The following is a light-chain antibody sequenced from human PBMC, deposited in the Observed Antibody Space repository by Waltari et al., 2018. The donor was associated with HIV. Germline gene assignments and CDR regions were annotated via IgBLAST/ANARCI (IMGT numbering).Light chain of an antibody. Sequence: EIVLTQSPGTLSLSPGERATLSCRASQRVSSIYLAWYQQKPGQAPRRLIYGASNRATGIPDRFSGSGSGTDFTLIISRLEPEDFAVYYCQHYRSSPPTYTFGQGTKLEMK. J-gene: IGKJ2*01. CDR3: QHYRSSPPTYT. V-gene: IGKV3-20*01. CDR1: QRVSSIY. CDR2: GAS.